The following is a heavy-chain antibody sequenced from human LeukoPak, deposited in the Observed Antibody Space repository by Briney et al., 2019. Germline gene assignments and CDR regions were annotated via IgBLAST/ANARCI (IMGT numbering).Heavy chain of an antibody. CDR3: ARGVNYDFWSGYFAVAGHRFDP. CDR2: IYHSGST. CDR1: GVSFSGYY. J-gene: IGHJ5*02. D-gene: IGHD3-3*01. Sequence: SETLSLTCAVYGVSFSGYYWSWIRQPPGKGLEWIGYIYHSGSTYYNPSLKSRVTISVDRSKNQFSLKLSSVTAADTAVYYCARGVNYDFWSGYFAVAGHRFDPWGQGTLVTVSS. V-gene: IGHV4-34*01.